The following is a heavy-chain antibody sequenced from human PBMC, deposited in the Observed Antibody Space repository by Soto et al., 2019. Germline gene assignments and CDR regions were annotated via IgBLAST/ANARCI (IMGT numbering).Heavy chain of an antibody. CDR3: ARGGDPDY. CDR2: LQTDGSHP. D-gene: IGHD2-21*02. CDR1: GFTFDYYW. V-gene: IGHV3-74*01. J-gene: IGHJ4*02. Sequence: EVQLVESGGGLVQPGGSLRLSCVASGFTFDYYWRHWVRQAPGEGLMWVSRLQTDGSHPAYADSVKGRFTSSRDTAKNTLYLQMNNLIAEDTAVYYCARGGDPDYWGQGTLVSVSS.